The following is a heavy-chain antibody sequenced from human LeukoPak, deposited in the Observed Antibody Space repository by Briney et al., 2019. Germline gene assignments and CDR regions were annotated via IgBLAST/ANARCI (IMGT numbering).Heavy chain of an antibody. CDR2: IIPIFGTA. D-gene: IGHD3-9*01. V-gene: IGHV1-69*13. CDR3: ATYYDILTGPFDY. CDR1: GGTFSSYA. J-gene: IGHJ4*02. Sequence: SVKVSCKASGGTFSSYAISWVRQAPGRGLEWMGGIIPIFGTANYAQKFQGRVTITADESTSTAYMELSSLRSEDTAVYYCATYYDILTGPFDYWGQGTLVTVSS.